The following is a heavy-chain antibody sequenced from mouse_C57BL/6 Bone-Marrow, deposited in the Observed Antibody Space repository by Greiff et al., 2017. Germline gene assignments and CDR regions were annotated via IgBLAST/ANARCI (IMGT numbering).Heavy chain of an antibody. J-gene: IGHJ3*01. V-gene: IGHV5-9-1*02. CDR2: ISSGGDYI. Sequence: EVQWVESGEGLVKPGGSLKLSCAASGFTFSSYAMSWVRQTPEKRLEWVAYISSGGDYIYYADTVKGRFTISRDNARNTLYLQMSSLKSEDTAMYYCTREDSYYYGSSWFAYWGQGTLVTVSA. D-gene: IGHD1-1*01. CDR1: GFTFSSYA. CDR3: TREDSYYYGSSWFAY.